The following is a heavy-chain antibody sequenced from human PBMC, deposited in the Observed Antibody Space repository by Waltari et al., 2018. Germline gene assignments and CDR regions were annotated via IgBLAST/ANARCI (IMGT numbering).Heavy chain of an antibody. Sequence: EVQLVESGGGLVQPGGSLRLSCAASGFTFSSYWMSWVRQAPGKGLEWVANIKQDGSEKYYVDSVKGRFTISRDNSKNTLYLQMNSLRAEDTAVYYCAKDSWVAASGSWGQGTLVTVSS. V-gene: IGHV3-7*01. J-gene: IGHJ4*02. CDR3: AKDSWVAASGS. CDR2: IKQDGSEK. D-gene: IGHD2-15*01. CDR1: GFTFSSYW.